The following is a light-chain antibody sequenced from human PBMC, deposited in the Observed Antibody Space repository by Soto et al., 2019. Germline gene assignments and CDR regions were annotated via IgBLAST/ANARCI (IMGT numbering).Light chain of an antibody. CDR2: DDS. V-gene: IGLV3-21*02. CDR3: QVWDRTSNHYV. J-gene: IGLJ1*01. Sequence: SYELTQPPSVSVAQGQTVRVTCGGKNIGSKNVHWYQQKPGQAPVLVVYDDSDRPSRIPERFSGSNSGNTATLTISRVEAGDEADYHCQVWDRTSNHYVFGSGTKLTVL. CDR1: NIGSKN.